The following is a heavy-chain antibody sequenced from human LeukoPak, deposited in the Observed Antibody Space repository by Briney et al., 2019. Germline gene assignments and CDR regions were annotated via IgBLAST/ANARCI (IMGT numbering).Heavy chain of an antibody. Sequence: EASVKVSCKASGYTFTSYGISWVRQAPGQGLEWMGWISAYNGSTNYAQKLQGRVTMTTDTSTSTAYMELRSLRSDDTAVCYCARDVTIFGVVIIPVDYWGQGTLVTVSS. D-gene: IGHD3-3*01. V-gene: IGHV1-18*01. CDR1: GYTFTSYG. CDR2: ISAYNGST. CDR3: ARDVTIFGVVIIPVDY. J-gene: IGHJ4*02.